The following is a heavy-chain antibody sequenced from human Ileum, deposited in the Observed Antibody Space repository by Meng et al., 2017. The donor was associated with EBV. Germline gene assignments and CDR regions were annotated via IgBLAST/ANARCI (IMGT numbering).Heavy chain of an antibody. V-gene: IGHV4-4*02. Sequence: QVQLQESGPGLVKHSETLSLTCAVSGGSISRSDWWSWVRQPPGKGLEWIGETSHSGSTNYSPSLKSRVTISLDKSKNQLSLKLNSVTAADTAVYYCASSDYYRSDYWGQGTLVTASS. CDR1: GGSISRSDW. CDR2: TSHSGST. D-gene: IGHD3-22*01. CDR3: ASSDYYRSDY. J-gene: IGHJ4*02.